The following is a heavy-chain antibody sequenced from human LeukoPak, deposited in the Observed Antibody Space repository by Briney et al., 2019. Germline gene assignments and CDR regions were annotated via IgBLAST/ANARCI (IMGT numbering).Heavy chain of an antibody. D-gene: IGHD3-9*01. V-gene: IGHV3-21*01. CDR2: ISSSGTYV. Sequence: GGSLRLSCAASGFTFSSYSMNWVRQAPGKGLEWVSSISSSGTYVYYADSVKGRFTISRDNAKNSLSLQMNSLRADDAAVYYCARASSKQLTGYLPDGFDIWGQGTMVTVSS. J-gene: IGHJ3*02. CDR3: ARASSKQLTGYLPDGFDI. CDR1: GFTFSSYS.